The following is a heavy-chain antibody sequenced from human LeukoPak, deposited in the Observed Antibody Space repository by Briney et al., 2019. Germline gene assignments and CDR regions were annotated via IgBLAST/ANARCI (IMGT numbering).Heavy chain of an antibody. CDR2: INPKTGGT. J-gene: IGHJ4*02. D-gene: IGHD3-22*01. CDR1: GYTFTGYY. V-gene: IGHV1-2*02. CDR3: ARAVALTDFDH. Sequence: GASVKVSCKASGYTFTGYYMHWVRQAPGQGLEWMGWINPKTGGTNCALKFQARVTMTRDTSITTAYMDLIGLISDDAAVYYCARAVALTDFDHWGQGTLVTVSS.